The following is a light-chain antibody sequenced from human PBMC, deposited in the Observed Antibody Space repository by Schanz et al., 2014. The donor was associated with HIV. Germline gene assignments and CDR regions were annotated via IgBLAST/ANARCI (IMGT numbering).Light chain of an antibody. Sequence: QSALTQPASVSGSPGQSITISCTGTSSDVGGYNYPSWYQQHPGKAPKLMIYDVSNRPSGVSNRFSGSKSGNTASLTISGLQAEDEADYYCSSYTSSSTRVFGTGTKLTVL. J-gene: IGLJ1*01. V-gene: IGLV2-14*01. CDR2: DVS. CDR3: SSYTSSSTRV. CDR1: SSDVGGYNY.